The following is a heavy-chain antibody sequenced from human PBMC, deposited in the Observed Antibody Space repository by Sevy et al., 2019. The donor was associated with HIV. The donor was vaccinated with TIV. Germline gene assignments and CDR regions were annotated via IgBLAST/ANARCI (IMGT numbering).Heavy chain of an antibody. CDR3: ARDLEFYDSGDYGPAFMPDF. CDR1: GFTFSSFG. Sequence: GESLKISCAASGFTFSSFGMHWVRQAPGKGLEWVAVIWFDGSNTYYGDSVKGRFTISRDIAKNTLHLQMNSLRAEDKAVYYCARDLEFYDSGDYGPAFMPDFWGHGTLVTVSS. V-gene: IGHV3-33*01. CDR2: IWFDGSNT. D-gene: IGHD4-17*01. J-gene: IGHJ4*01.